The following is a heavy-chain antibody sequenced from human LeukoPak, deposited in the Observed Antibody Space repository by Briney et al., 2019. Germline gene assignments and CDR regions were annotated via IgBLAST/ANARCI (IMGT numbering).Heavy chain of an antibody. CDR3: AKAWDIVATIAWFDY. CDR2: ISGSGGST. V-gene: IGHV3-23*01. J-gene: IGHJ4*02. CDR1: GFTFSSYA. D-gene: IGHD5-12*01. Sequence: GGSLRLSCAASGFTFSSYAMSWVRQAPGKWLEWVSAISGSGGSTYYADSVKGRFTISRDNSKNTLYLQMNSLRAEDTAVYYCAKAWDIVATIAWFDYWGQGTLVTVSS.